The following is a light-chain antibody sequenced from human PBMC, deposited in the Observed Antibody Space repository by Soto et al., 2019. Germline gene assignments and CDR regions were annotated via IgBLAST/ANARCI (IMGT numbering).Light chain of an antibody. V-gene: IGKV3-20*01. CDR2: GAS. CDR1: QTITTSQ. CDR3: QQYAGSPQT. J-gene: IGKJ1*01. Sequence: EIVLTQSPGTLSLSPGERATLFCRASQTITTSQLAWYQQKPGQAPRVLIFGASNRATGIPDRFSGSGSGTDFTLTISRLEPEDFAMYYCQQYAGSPQTFGQGTTVEIK.